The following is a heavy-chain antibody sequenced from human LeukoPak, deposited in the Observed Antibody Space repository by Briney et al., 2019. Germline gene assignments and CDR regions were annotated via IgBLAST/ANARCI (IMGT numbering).Heavy chain of an antibody. CDR2: ISGSGDST. Sequence: GGSLRLSCSASGFIFRHYAVNWVRQSPGKGLEWVSGISGSGDSTYYADSVKGRFTISRDNSKNTLYLQMNSLRAEDTAVYYCAKGRSGSYYDDAFDIWGQGTMVTVSS. CDR3: AKGRSGSYYDDAFDI. V-gene: IGHV3-23*01. CDR1: GFIFRHYA. D-gene: IGHD1-26*01. J-gene: IGHJ3*02.